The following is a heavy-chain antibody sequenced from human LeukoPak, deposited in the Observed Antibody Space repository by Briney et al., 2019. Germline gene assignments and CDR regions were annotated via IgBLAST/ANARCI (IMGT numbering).Heavy chain of an antibody. CDR1: GFTFRNFA. J-gene: IGHJ4*02. D-gene: IGHD4-23*01. Sequence: GGSLRLSCSASGFTFRNFAISWVRQAPGKGLEWVSAISGSGGSTYYADSVKGRFTISRDNSKNTLYLQMNSLRAEDTAVYYCAKANGGNFYYFDYWGQGTLVTVSS. CDR3: AKANGGNFYYFDY. CDR2: ISGSGGST. V-gene: IGHV3-23*01.